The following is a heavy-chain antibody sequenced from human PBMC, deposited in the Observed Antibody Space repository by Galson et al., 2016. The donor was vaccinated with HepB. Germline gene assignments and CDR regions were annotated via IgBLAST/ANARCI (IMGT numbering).Heavy chain of an antibody. D-gene: IGHD3-10*01. J-gene: IGHJ4*02. CDR1: GFTFNSYA. CDR2: ISYDGSNK. V-gene: IGHV3-30*04. CDR3: ARDQAAMGRGFVARF. Sequence: SLRLSCAASGFTFNSYAMHWVRQAPGKGLEWVAVISYDGSNKYYADSVKGRFTISRDNSKNTLYLQMNSLRGQDTAVYYCARDQAAMGRGFVARFWGQGTLVTVSS.